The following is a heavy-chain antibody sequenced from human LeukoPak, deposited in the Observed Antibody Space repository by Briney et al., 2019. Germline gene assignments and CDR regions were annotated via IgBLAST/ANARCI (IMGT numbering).Heavy chain of an antibody. CDR2: IKQDGSEK. V-gene: IGHV3-7*01. CDR1: GFTFSRYG. CDR3: ARVFGSGWTYYYYYMDV. Sequence: HPGRSLRLSCAASGFTFSRYGMQWVRQAPGKGLEWVANIKQDGSEKYYVDSVKGRFTISRDNAKNSLYLQMNSLRAEDTAVYYCARVFGSGWTYYYYYMDVWGRGTTVTVSS. J-gene: IGHJ6*03. D-gene: IGHD6-19*01.